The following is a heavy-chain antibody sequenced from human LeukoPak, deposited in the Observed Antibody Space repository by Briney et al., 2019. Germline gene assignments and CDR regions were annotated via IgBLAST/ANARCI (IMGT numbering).Heavy chain of an antibody. Sequence: ASVKVSCKASGYTFTGYYMHWVRQAPGQGLEWMGWINPNSGGTNYAQKFQGRVTMTRDTSISTAYMELSRLRSDDTALYYCARKLDTMIAVVITYYFDYWGQGTLVTVSS. CDR3: ARKLDTMIAVVITYYFDY. J-gene: IGHJ4*02. D-gene: IGHD3-22*01. V-gene: IGHV1-2*02. CDR1: GYTFTGYY. CDR2: INPNSGGT.